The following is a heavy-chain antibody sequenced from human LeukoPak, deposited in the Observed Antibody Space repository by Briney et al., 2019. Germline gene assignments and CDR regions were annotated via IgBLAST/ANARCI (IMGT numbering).Heavy chain of an antibody. V-gene: IGHV3-33*01. D-gene: IGHD2-2*01. CDR1: GFTFRNYG. CDR2: IWYDGKKE. Sequence: GRTLRLSCAASGFTFRNYGMHWVRQAPGKGLEWVAVIWYDGKKEHYADSVKGRFTISRDNSKNTLGLQMNSLRAEDTAVCYCARALGSTDDCWGQGTLVTVSS. J-gene: IGHJ4*02. CDR3: ARALGSTDDC.